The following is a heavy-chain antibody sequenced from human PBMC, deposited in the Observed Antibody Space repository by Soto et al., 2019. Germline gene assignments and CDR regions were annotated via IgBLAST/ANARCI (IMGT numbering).Heavy chain of an antibody. CDR2: IKDDGSEK. V-gene: IGHV3-7*01. CDR3: ARDGI. Sequence: PGGSLRLSCVASGITFSSNWMSWVRQAPGKGLEWVANIKDDGSEKHYVDSVKGRFTISRDNAKNSLYLQMNSLRAEDTAVYHCARDGIWGQGTMVTVSS. J-gene: IGHJ3*02. CDR1: GITFSSNW.